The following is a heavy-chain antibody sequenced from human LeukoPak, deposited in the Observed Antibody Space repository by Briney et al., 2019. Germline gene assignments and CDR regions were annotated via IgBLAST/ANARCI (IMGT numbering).Heavy chain of an antibody. J-gene: IGHJ4*02. CDR1: GYTFTSYG. CDR2: ISAYNGNT. D-gene: IGHD3-22*01. V-gene: IGHV1-18*01. Sequence: ASVKVFCKASGYTFTSYGISWVRQAPGQGLEWMGWISAYNGNTNYAQKLQGRVTMTTDTSTSTAYMELRSLRSDDTAVYYCARVRFYYDSSGPMPPQFDYWGQGTLVTVSS. CDR3: ARVRFYYDSSGPMPPQFDY.